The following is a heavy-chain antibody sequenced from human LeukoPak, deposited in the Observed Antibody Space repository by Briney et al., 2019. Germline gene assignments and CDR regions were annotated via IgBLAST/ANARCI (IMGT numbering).Heavy chain of an antibody. CDR3: ARGDFWSGYGWFDP. Sequence: SETLSLTCTVSGGSISSYYWSWIRQPPGKGLEWIGYIYYSGSTNYNPSLKSRVTISVDTSRNQFSLKLSSVTAADTAVYYCARGDFWSGYGWFDPWGQGTLVTVSS. V-gene: IGHV4-59*01. J-gene: IGHJ5*02. CDR2: IYYSGST. CDR1: GGSISSYY. D-gene: IGHD3-3*01.